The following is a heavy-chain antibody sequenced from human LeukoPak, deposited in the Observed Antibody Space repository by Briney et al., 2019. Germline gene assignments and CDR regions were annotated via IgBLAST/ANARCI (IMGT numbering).Heavy chain of an antibody. CDR3: ARRACAYYYDSSGYFRY. V-gene: IGHV4-34*01. J-gene: IGHJ4*02. CDR2: IYHSGST. D-gene: IGHD3-22*01. Sequence: SETLSLTCAVYGGSFSGYYWSWLRQPPGKGLEWIGEIYHSGSTNYSPSLKSRVTISVDTSKNQFSLKLSSVTAADTAVYYCARRACAYYYDSSGYFRYWGQGTLVTVSS. CDR1: GGSFSGYY.